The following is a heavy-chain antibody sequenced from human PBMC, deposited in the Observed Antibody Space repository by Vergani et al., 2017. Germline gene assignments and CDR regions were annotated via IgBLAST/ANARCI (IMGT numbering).Heavy chain of an antibody. CDR1: GGSVSSGSYY. V-gene: IGHV4-61*10. J-gene: IGHJ5*02. CDR3: ARDYYDSSGWFDP. CDR2: IYYSGST. Sequence: QVQLQESGPGLVKPSETLSLTCTVSGGSVSSGSYYWSWIRQPAGKGLEWIGYIYYSGSTNYNPSLKSRVTISVDTSKNQFSLKLSSVTAADTAVYYCARDYYDSSGWFDPWGQGTLVTVSS. D-gene: IGHD3-22*01.